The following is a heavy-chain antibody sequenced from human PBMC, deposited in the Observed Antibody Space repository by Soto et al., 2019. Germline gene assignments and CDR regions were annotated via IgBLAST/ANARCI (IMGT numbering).Heavy chain of an antibody. CDR3: ARGGLLWFGESSTYNWFDP. CDR2: IIPIFGTA. CDR1: GGTFSSYA. D-gene: IGHD3-10*01. Sequence: GASVKVSCKASGGTFSSYAISWVRQAPGQGLEWMGGIIPIFGTANYAQKFQGRVTITADKSTSTAYMELSSLRSEDTAVYYCARGGLLWFGESSTYNWFDPWGQGTLVTVYS. V-gene: IGHV1-69*06. J-gene: IGHJ5*02.